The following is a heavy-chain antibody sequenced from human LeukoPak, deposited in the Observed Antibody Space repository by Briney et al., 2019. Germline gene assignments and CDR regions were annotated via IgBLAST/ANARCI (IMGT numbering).Heavy chain of an antibody. CDR2: IYTSGST. D-gene: IGHD3-22*01. CDR3: ARTPSYYYDSSGFYPGWFDP. CDR1: GGSISSYY. V-gene: IGHV4-4*07. J-gene: IGHJ5*02. Sequence: SETLSLTCTVSGGSISSYYWSWIRQPAGKGLEWIGRIYTSGSTNYNPSLKSRVTMSVDTSKNQFSLKLSSVTAADTAVYYCARTPSYYYDSSGFYPGWFDPWGQGTLVTVSS.